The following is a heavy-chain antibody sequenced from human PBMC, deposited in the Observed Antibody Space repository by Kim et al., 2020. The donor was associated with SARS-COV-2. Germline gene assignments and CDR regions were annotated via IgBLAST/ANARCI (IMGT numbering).Heavy chain of an antibody. Sequence: SETLSLTCTVSGGSITNNYWSWIRQPPGKGLEWIGYISYSGSTNYNPYLRSRATISLDTSRSQFSLKLDSVTAADTALYYCARTPGRAWQSGGYLDYWGQGTLVTGSS. CDR1: GGSITNNY. J-gene: IGHJ4*02. D-gene: IGHD1-26*01. CDR3: ARTPGRAWQSGGYLDY. V-gene: IGHV4-59*13. CDR2: ISYSGST.